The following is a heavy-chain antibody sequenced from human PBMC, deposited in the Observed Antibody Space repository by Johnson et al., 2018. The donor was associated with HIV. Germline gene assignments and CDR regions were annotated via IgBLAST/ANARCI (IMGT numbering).Heavy chain of an antibody. J-gene: IGHJ3*02. CDR3: ARGPYRKNVDTAMVARGNAFDI. CDR1: GFTFDDYG. Sequence: VQLVESGGGVVRPGGSLRLSCAASGFTFDDYGMSWVRQAPGKGLEWVSGINWNGGSTGYADSVKGRFTISRDNAKNSLYLQMNSLRAEDTALYDCARGPYRKNVDTAMVARGNAFDIWGQGTMVTVSS. D-gene: IGHD5-18*01. CDR2: INWNGGST. V-gene: IGHV3-20*01.